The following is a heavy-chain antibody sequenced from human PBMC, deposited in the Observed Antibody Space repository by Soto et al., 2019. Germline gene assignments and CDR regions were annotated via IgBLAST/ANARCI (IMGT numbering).Heavy chain of an antibody. D-gene: IGHD4-17*01. V-gene: IGHV3-30*18. CDR2: LLYDGSEI. Sequence: TGGSLRLSCAAPGFTFSSYGMHWVRQAPGKGLEWVAGLLYDGSEIYYADSVKGRFTVSRENSKNTLYLQMNTLKTEDTAIYYCAKAGGGYGDFVDHWGQGTLVTVSS. CDR1: GFTFSSYG. J-gene: IGHJ4*02. CDR3: AKAGGGYGDFVDH.